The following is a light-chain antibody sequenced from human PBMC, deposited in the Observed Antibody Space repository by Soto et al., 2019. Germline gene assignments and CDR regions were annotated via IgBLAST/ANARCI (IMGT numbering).Light chain of an antibody. Sequence: EIVMTQSPATLSVSPGARATLSCRASQSVSSNLAWYQQKPGQAPRLLIYDASNRATGIPARFSGSGSGTDFTLTISSLEPEDFAVYYCQQRSNWPPTWTFGQGTKGGYQ. CDR1: QSVSSN. J-gene: IGKJ1*01. CDR2: DAS. V-gene: IGKV3-11*01. CDR3: QQRSNWPPTWT.